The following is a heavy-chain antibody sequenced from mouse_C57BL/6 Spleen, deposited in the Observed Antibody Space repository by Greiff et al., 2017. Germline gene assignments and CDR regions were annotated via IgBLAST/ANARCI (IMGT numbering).Heavy chain of an antibody. V-gene: IGHV5-9-1*02. CDR3: TRAYYYGSRIPFAY. CDR2: ISSGGDYI. J-gene: IGHJ3*01. D-gene: IGHD1-1*01. Sequence: EVKLQESGEGLVKPGGSLKLSCAASGFTFSSYAMSWVRQTPEKRLEWVAYISSGGDYIYYADTVKGRFTIYRDNARNTLYLQMSSLKSEDTAMYYCTRAYYYGSRIPFAYWGQGTLVTVSA. CDR1: GFTFSSYA.